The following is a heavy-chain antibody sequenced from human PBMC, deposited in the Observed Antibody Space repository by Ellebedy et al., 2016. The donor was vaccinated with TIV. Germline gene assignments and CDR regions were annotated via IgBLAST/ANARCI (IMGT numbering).Heavy chain of an antibody. CDR1: GYTFTSYG. CDR3: ARDKALYSGSYYGFDY. D-gene: IGHD1-26*01. Sequence: AASVKVSCKASGYTFTSYGISWVRQAPGQGLEWMGWISAYNGNTNYAQKLQGRVTMTTDTSTSTAYMELRSLRSEDTAVYYCARDKALYSGSYYGFDYWGQGTLVTVSS. V-gene: IGHV1-18*01. CDR2: ISAYNGNT. J-gene: IGHJ4*02.